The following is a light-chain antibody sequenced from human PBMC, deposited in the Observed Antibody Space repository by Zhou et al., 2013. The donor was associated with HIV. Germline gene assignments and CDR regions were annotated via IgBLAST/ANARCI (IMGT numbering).Light chain of an antibody. J-gene: IGKJ1*01. CDR1: QSVSTN. CDR3: LQHNSLPQT. V-gene: IGKV3-15*01. Sequence: EILMTQSPATLSVSPGERATLSCRASQSVSTNLAWYRQKPGQAPRLLISGASTRATGVPARFSGSGSGTEFTLTISSLQLEDFATYYCLQHNSLPQTFGQGTKVEIK. CDR2: GAS.